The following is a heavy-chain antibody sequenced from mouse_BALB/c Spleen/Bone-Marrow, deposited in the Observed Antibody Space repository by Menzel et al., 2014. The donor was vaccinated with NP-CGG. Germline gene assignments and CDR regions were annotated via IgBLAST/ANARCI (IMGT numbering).Heavy chain of an antibody. D-gene: IGHD1-1*01. V-gene: IGHV5-12-1*01. CDR3: ARQILRGFGY. CDR2: ISSGGGST. Sequence: GKVVESGGGLVKPGGSLKLSCAASGFAFSSYDMSWVRQTPEKRLEWVAYISSGGGSTYYADTVKGRFTISRDNAKNTLYLQMSSLKSEDTAMYYCARQILRGFGYWGQGTPVTVSA. J-gene: IGHJ3*02. CDR1: GFAFSSYD.